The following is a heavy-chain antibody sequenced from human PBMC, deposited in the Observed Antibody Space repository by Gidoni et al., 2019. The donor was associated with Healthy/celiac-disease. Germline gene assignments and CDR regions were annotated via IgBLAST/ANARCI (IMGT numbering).Heavy chain of an antibody. Sequence: QVQLVESGGGLVKPGGSLRLSCAASGFTFSDYYMSWIRQAPGKGLEWVSYISSSSSYTNYADSVKGRFTISRDNAKNSLYLQMNSLRAEDTAVYYCARDQTDSSSYYYYYGMDVWGQGTTVTVSS. CDR1: GFTFSDYY. J-gene: IGHJ6*02. CDR2: ISSSSSYT. V-gene: IGHV3-11*05. CDR3: ARDQTDSSSYYYYYGMDV. D-gene: IGHD4-4*01.